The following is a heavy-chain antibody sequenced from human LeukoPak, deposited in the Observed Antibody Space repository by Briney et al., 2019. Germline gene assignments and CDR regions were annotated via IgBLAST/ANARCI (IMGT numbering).Heavy chain of an antibody. D-gene: IGHD2-2*01. CDR1: GYTFTSYY. J-gene: IGHJ4*02. CDR2: INPNSGGA. Sequence: ASVKVSCKASGYTFTSYYMHWVRQAPGQGLEWMGWINPNSGGANYAQKFQGRVTMTRDTSISTAYMELSRLRSDDTAVYYCARAFSSTSCDYWGQGTLVTVSS. CDR3: ARAFSSTSCDY. V-gene: IGHV1-2*02.